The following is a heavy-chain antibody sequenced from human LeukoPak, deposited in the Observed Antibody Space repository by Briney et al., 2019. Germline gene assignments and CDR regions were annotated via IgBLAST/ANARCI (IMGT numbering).Heavy chain of an antibody. J-gene: IGHJ4*02. CDR3: AKVGYDTTSSAH. D-gene: IGHD3-22*01. CDR1: GFTFSSYA. CDR2: ISGSGGST. V-gene: IGHV3-23*01. Sequence: GGSLRLSCAASGFTFSSYAMGWVRQAPGKGLEWVSAISGSGGSTYYADSVKGRFTISRDNSKNTLYLQMNSLRAEDTAVYYCAKVGYDTTSSAHWGQGTLVTVSS.